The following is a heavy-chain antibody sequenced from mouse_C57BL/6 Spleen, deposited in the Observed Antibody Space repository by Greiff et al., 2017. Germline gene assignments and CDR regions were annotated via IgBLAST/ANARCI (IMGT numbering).Heavy chain of an antibody. CDR3: ARRITTVRGYFDY. Sequence: QVQLQQSGAELVRPGTSVKMSCKASGYTFTNYWIGWAKQRPGHGLEWIGDIYPGGGYTNYNEKFKGKATLTADKSSSTAYMQFSSLTSEDSAIYYCARRITTVRGYFDYWGQGTTLTVSS. CDR2: IYPGGGYT. CDR1: GYTFTNYW. V-gene: IGHV1-63*01. D-gene: IGHD1-1*01. J-gene: IGHJ2*01.